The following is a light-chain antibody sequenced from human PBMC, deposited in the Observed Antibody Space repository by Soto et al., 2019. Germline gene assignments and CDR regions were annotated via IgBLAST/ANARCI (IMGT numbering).Light chain of an antibody. J-gene: IGKJ1*01. CDR2: LTS. CDR1: ESLVQTNGYTY. Sequence: IVMTQSPLSLPVAPVEPASVSCMSVESLVQTNGYTYLDWYLQKPGQSPQLLIYLTSIRASGVPDRFSGSGSGTEFTLKISKVEAEDVGVYYCMQSLQTPPWTFGPGTKVDIK. V-gene: IGKV2-28*01. CDR3: MQSLQTPPWT.